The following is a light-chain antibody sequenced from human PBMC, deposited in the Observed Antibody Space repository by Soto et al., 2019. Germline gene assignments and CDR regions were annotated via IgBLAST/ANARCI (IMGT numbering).Light chain of an antibody. J-gene: IGKJ1*01. CDR1: QGINDY. CDR3: QQSYNFPRT. V-gene: IGKV1-39*01. Sequence: DIQMTQSPSSLSASVGDRVTITCRTSQGINDYLNWYQMKPGEAPKLLIYAASALQSGIPSRFSGSASGTEFTLTITSLQPEDFATYYCQQSYNFPRTFGHGTKVDIK. CDR2: AAS.